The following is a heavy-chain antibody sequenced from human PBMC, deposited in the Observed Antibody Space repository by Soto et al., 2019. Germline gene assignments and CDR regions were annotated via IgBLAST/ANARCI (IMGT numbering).Heavy chain of an antibody. Sequence: KPSETLSLTCAVYGGSFSGYYWSWIRQPPGKGLEWIGEINHSGSTNYNPSLKSRVTISVDTSKNQFSLKLSSVTAADTAVYYCARMRDGYNWYAFDIWGQGTMVTVSS. V-gene: IGHV4-34*01. CDR1: GGSFSGYY. CDR2: INHSGST. J-gene: IGHJ3*02. D-gene: IGHD5-12*01. CDR3: ARMRDGYNWYAFDI.